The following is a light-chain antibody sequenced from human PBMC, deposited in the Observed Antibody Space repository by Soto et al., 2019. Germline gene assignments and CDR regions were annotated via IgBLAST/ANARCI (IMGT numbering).Light chain of an antibody. J-gene: IGKJ5*01. CDR3: QQYNNWPPIT. CDR1: RSISSK. V-gene: IGKV3-15*01. CDR2: GAS. Sequence: EIVMTQSPAPLSVSPGERATLSCRASRSISSKLAWYQQRPGQAPRLLIYGASTRATGIPARFSGSGSGTEFTLTISSLQSEDFAVYYCQQYNNWPPITFGQGTRLEIK.